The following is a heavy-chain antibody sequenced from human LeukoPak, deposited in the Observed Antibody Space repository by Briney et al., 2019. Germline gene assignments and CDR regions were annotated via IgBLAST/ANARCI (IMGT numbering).Heavy chain of an antibody. CDR2: IYYSGTT. D-gene: IGHD6-19*01. CDR3: ARGGWYLD. J-gene: IGHJ4*02. Sequence: SETLSLTCTLSGDCIISGGYSWSWIRQPPGKALQWIGYIYYSGTTYYNPSLKSRLTISVDTSTNQFSLKLTSVTPADTAVYYCARGGWYLDWGQGTLVTVSS. CDR1: GDCIISGGYS. V-gene: IGHV4-30-4*07.